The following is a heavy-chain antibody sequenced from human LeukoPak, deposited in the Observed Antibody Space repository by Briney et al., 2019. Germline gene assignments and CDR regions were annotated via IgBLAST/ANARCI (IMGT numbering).Heavy chain of an antibody. V-gene: IGHV3-30-3*01. J-gene: IGHJ4*02. CDR1: GFIFSNYP. CDR3: ARTAALWFGELH. CDR2: ISADGNNE. D-gene: IGHD3-10*01. Sequence: GGSLRLSCAASGFIFSNYPMHWVRQAPGKGLEWVAVISADGNNEHYADSAKGRFTLSRDNAKSTAYLQMNSLRSEDTAVYYCARTAALWFGELHWGQGTLVTVSS.